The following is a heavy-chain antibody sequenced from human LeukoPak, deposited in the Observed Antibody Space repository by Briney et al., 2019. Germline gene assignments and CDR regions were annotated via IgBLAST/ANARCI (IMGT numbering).Heavy chain of an antibody. D-gene: IGHD2-2*01. CDR3: ARLSIVVVPAAEVFDP. V-gene: IGHV4-61*05. J-gene: IGHJ5*02. Sequence: PSETLSLTCTVSGGSISSSSYYWGWIRQPPGKGLEWVGYIYYSGSTNYNPSLKSRVTISVDRSKNQFSLKLSSVTAADTAVYYCARLSIVVVPAAEVFDPWGQGTLVTVSS. CDR2: IYYSGST. CDR1: GGSISSSSYY.